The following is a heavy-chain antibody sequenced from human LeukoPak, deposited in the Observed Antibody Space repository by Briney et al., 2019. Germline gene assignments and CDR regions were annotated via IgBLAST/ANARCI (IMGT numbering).Heavy chain of an antibody. CDR1: GFTFSSYW. CDR3: ARDDYGGMGY. V-gene: IGHV3-7*01. CDR2: IKPDGSEK. D-gene: IGHD4/OR15-4a*01. J-gene: IGHJ4*02. Sequence: GGSLRLSCAASGFTFSSYWMSWVRQAPGKGLEWVANIKPDGSEKYYVDSVKGRFAIFRDNAKNSLSLQMNSLRAEGTAVYYCARDDYGGMGYWGQGILVTVSS.